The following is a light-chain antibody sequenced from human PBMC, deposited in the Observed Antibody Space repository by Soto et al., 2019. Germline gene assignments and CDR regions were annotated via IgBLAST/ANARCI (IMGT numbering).Light chain of an antibody. J-gene: IGLJ2*01. CDR2: EVR. Sequence: QSVLTQPASVSGSHGQSITISCAGTMRDVGDYNLVSWYQQHPGRDPQLFLYEVRNRPSGISFRFSGSKSGNTASLTISGLQAEDEADYYCSSFTSKSSLIFGGGTQLTVL. CDR3: SSFTSKSSLI. CDR1: MRDVGDYNL. V-gene: IGLV2-14*01.